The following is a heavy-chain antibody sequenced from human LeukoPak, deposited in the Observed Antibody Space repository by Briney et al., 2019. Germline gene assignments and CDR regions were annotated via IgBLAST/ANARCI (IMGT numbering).Heavy chain of an antibody. Sequence: GGSLRLSCAASGFTFSSYGMHSVRQAPGKGLEWVAFIRYDGSNKYYADSVKGRFTISRDNSKNTLYLQMNSLRAEDTAVYYCANIDGGWHGPLAPPPSSNYWGQGTLVTVSS. CDR1: GFTFSSYG. V-gene: IGHV3-30*02. J-gene: IGHJ4*02. CDR2: IRYDGSNK. D-gene: IGHD6-19*01. CDR3: ANIDGGWHGPLAPPPSSNY.